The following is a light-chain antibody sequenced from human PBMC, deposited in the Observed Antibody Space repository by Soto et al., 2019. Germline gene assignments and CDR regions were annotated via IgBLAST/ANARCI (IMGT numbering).Light chain of an antibody. V-gene: IGLV2-8*01. J-gene: IGLJ2*01. Sequence: QSALTQPPSASGSPGQSVTISCTGTSSDVGGYNYVSWYQQHPGKAPKLMIYEVSKRPSGVPDRFSGSKSGNTASLTVSGLQAEDEADYYCSSYAGGNNLGVFGGGTKLT. CDR1: SSDVGGYNY. CDR2: EVS. CDR3: SSYAGGNNLGV.